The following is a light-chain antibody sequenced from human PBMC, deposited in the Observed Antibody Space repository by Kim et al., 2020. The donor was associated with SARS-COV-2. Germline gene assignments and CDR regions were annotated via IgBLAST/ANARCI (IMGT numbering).Light chain of an antibody. V-gene: IGLV2-14*01. CDR1: SSDVGGYNY. Sequence: QSALTQPASVSGSPGQSSTISCTGTSSDVGGYNYVSWYQQHPGKAPKLMLYDVSKRPSGVSNRFSGCKSGNTASLTISGLQAEDEADDYCSSYTSSSTLVFGGGTQLTVL. J-gene: IGLJ2*01. CDR3: SSYTSSSTLV. CDR2: DVS.